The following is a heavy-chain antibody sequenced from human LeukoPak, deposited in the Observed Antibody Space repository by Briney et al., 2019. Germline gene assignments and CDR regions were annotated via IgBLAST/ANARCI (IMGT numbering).Heavy chain of an antibody. CDR3: ARADRFRKYYFDY. CDR1: GGFISSSSYY. CDR2: INHSGST. J-gene: IGHJ4*02. D-gene: IGHD3-10*01. V-gene: IGHV4-39*07. Sequence: PSETLSLTCTVSGGFISSSSYYWGWIRQPPGKGLEWIGEINHSGSTNYNPSLKSRVTISVDTSKNQFSLKLSSVTAADTAVYYCARADRFRKYYFDYWGQGTLVTVSS.